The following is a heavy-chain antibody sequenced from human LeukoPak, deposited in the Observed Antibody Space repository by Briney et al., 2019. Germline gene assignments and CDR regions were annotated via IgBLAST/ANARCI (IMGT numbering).Heavy chain of an antibody. D-gene: IGHD5-12*01. J-gene: IGHJ4*02. V-gene: IGHV4-34*01. Sequence: SETLSLTCAVYGGSFSGYYWSWIRQPPGKGLEWIGEINHSGSTNYNPSLKSRVTISVDPSKNQFSLKLSSVTAADTAVYYCARGRHIVATIWGQGTLVTVSS. CDR3: ARGRHIVATI. CDR2: INHSGST. CDR1: GGSFSGYY.